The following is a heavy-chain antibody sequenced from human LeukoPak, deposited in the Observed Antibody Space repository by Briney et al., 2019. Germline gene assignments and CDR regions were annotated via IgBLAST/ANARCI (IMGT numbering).Heavy chain of an antibody. CDR3: TRGDPDV. CDR1: GFTFNDYW. V-gene: IGHV3-7*01. J-gene: IGHJ4*02. CDR2: INYDGSAK. Sequence: TGGSLRLSCTASGFTFNDYWMQWVRQAPGKGLGWVANINYDGSAKYYVDSVKGRFTISRDNDKRSLYLQMNSLRVDDTAVYFCTRGDPDVWGQGTLVTVSS.